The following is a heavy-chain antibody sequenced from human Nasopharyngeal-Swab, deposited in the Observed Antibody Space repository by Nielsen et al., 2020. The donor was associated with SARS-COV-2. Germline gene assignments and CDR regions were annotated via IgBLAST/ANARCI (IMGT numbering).Heavy chain of an antibody. CDR3: ARHFRGGDV. J-gene: IGHJ6*04. D-gene: IGHD3-10*01. V-gene: IGHV4-59*08. Sequence: SETLSPTFTVSGGSISPYYWGWIRQPPGKGLEWIGYIYYTGSTNYNPSLKSRLTISVDRSKNQFSLRLSSVTAADTAVYYCARHFRGGDVWGNGTTVTVSS. CDR1: GGSISPYY. CDR2: IYYTGST.